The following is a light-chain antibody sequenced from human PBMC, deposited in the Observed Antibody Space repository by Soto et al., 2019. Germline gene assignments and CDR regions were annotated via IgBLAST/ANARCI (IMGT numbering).Light chain of an antibody. CDR1: SSNIGTNN. Sequence: QSVLTQPPSASGTPGQRVTISCSGSSSNIGTNNVNWYQQFPGSAPQLLLYNTNQRPSGVPGRFSGSKSGTSAYLAISGLQSEDEDDYYCAAWDGSLDVVLFGGGTKLTVL. CDR3: AAWDGSLDVVL. V-gene: IGLV1-44*01. J-gene: IGLJ2*01. CDR2: NTN.